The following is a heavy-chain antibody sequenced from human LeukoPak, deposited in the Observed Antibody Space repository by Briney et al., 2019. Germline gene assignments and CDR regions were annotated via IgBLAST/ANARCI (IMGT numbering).Heavy chain of an antibody. CDR1: GYIFTNYW. V-gene: IGHV5-51*01. CDR3: ARRGRSLGAIGHDAFEI. J-gene: IGHJ3*02. D-gene: IGHD3-16*01. Sequence: GESLKISCQASGYIFTNYWIAWVRQMPGKGLEWMGIIFAGDSDTRYSPSFQGQVTISADKSTNTAYLQWSSLKASDTAVYYCARRGRSLGAIGHDAFEIWGQGTMVTVSS. CDR2: IFAGDSDT.